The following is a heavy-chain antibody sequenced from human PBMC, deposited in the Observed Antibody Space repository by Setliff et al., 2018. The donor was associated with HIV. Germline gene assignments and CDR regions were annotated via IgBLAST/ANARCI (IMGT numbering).Heavy chain of an antibody. V-gene: IGHV4-39*01. CDR3: ASRVYYYDSSGYLREEGFDP. D-gene: IGHD3-22*01. CDR1: GGSTSNSRYY. CDR2: IYYSGST. Sequence: TSETLSLTCTVSGGSTSNSRYYWSWIRQPPGKGLEWIGSIYYSGSTYYNPSLKSRVTISVDTSKSQFSLKLSSVTAADAAVYYCASRVYYYDSSGYLREEGFDPWGQGTLVTVSS. J-gene: IGHJ5*02.